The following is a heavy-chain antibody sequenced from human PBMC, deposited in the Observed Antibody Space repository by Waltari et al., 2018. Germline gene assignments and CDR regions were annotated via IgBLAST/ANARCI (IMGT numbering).Heavy chain of an antibody. CDR3: VRDWGGDDSGSV. D-gene: IGHD3-10*01. CDR1: GVSISSGTDY. Sequence: QVQLQESGPRLVKPSQTLSLTCTVSGVSISSGTDYWSWIRQSAGRGLEWIGRIYSSGTTKYNPSLKSRVSISIDRSKNQFFVRLTSATAADSAIYYCVRDWGGDDSGSVWGRGAPVTVSS. J-gene: IGHJ4*02. V-gene: IGHV4-61*02. CDR2: IYSSGTT.